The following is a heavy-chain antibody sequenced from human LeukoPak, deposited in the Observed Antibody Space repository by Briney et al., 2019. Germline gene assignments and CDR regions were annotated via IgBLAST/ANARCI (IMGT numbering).Heavy chain of an antibody. D-gene: IGHD5-12*01. J-gene: IGHJ6*02. V-gene: IGHV1-18*01. CDR1: GYTFTSYG. CDR3: ARQSGEESGYDSYYGMDV. CDR2: ISAYNGNT. Sequence: ASVKVSCKASGYTFTSYGISWVRQAPGQGLEWMGWISAYNGNTNYAQKLQGRVTMTTDTSTSTAYMELRSLRSDDTAVYYCARQSGEESGYDSYYGMDVWGQGTTVTVSS.